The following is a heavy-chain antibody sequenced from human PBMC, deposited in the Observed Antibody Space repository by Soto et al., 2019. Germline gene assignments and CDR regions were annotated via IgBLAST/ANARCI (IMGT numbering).Heavy chain of an antibody. Sequence: VGSLRLSCAASGLIFSDVWMTWVRQAPGKGLEWVGRIKTKPDDGSNKDYAESVKGRFTISRDNSKNMLYLQMNSLRADDTAVYYCASSINWGQGTLVTVSS. J-gene: IGHJ4*02. CDR1: GLIFSDVW. V-gene: IGHV3-30*03. CDR2: IKTKPDDGSNK. CDR3: ASSIN.